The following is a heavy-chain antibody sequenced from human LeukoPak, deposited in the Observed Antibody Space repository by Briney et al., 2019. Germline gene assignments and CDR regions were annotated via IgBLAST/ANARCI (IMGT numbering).Heavy chain of an antibody. Sequence: SGGSLRLSCAASGFTFSDYYMSWIRQAPGKGLEWVSYISSSGSTIYYADSVKGRFTISRDNAKNSLYLQMNSLRAEDSAVYYCARDSSYSGYGYFDYWGQGTLVTVSS. V-gene: IGHV3-11*01. CDR2: ISSSGSTI. J-gene: IGHJ4*02. CDR3: ARDSSYSGYGYFDY. CDR1: GFTFSDYY. D-gene: IGHD5-12*01.